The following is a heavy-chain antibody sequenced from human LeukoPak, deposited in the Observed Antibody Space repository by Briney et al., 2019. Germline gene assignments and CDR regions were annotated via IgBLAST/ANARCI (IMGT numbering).Heavy chain of an antibody. Sequence: GRSLRLSCAASGFTFSSYGMHWVRQAPGKGLEWVAFIRYDGSNKYYADSVKGRFTISRDNSKNTLYLQMNSLRAEDTAVYYCARPVTDDYGDYEFDYWGQGTLVTVSS. CDR3: ARPVTDDYGDYEFDY. CDR2: IRYDGSNK. J-gene: IGHJ4*02. V-gene: IGHV3-30*02. D-gene: IGHD4-17*01. CDR1: GFTFSSYG.